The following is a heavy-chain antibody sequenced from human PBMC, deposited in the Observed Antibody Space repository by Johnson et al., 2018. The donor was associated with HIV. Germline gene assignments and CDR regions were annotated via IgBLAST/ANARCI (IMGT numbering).Heavy chain of an antibody. CDR1: GFTFDDYA. CDR3: AKDISAPLYCSGGSCYSLAFDI. Sequence: VQLVESGGGLVQPGRSLRLSCAASGFTFDDYAMHWVRQAPGKGLEWVSGISWNSGSIGYADSVKGRFTISRATAQNSLYLQMNSLRAEDTALYYCAKDISAPLYCSGGSCYSLAFDIWGQGTMVTVSS. V-gene: IGHV3-9*01. J-gene: IGHJ3*02. D-gene: IGHD2-15*01. CDR2: ISWNSGSI.